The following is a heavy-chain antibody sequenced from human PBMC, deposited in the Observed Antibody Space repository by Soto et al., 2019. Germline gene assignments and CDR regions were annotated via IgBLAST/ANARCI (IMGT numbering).Heavy chain of an antibody. CDR2: VNPNSGGT. J-gene: IGHJ5*02. CDR1: GYTFTGYY. CDR3: ARGGSIVVVPAAILLPFDP. V-gene: IGHV1-2*04. D-gene: IGHD2-2*01. Sequence: QVQLVQSGAEVTKPGASVKVSCKASGYTFTGYYMHWVRQAPGQGLEWMGWVNPNSGGTNYAQKFQGWVTMTRDTSISTAYLELSRLRSDDTAVYYCARGGSIVVVPAAILLPFDPWGQGTLVTVSS.